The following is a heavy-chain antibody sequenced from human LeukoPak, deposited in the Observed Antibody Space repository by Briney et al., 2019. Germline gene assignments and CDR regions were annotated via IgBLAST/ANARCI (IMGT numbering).Heavy chain of an antibody. CDR2: ISTSGGST. CDR3: AGSSTPYYYYYGFDV. J-gene: IGHJ6*02. Sequence: GGSLRLSCAASGFTFSSYAMSWVRQAPGKGLECVSDISTSGGSTYYADSVKGRFTISRDNSKNTLYLQMNSLRAEDTAVYYCAGSSTPYYYYYGFDVWGQGTTVTVSS. CDR1: GFTFSSYA. D-gene: IGHD2-2*01. V-gene: IGHV3-23*01.